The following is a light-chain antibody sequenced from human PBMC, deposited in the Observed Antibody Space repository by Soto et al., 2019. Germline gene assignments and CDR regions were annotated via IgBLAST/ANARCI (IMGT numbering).Light chain of an antibody. Sequence: IQLTQSPSSLSASVGDRVTITCRASQGISSYLAWYQQKSGKAPTVLIYASSTLQTGVPSRFSGSGSGTDFSLTISSLHPEDVATYYCQQVDSYPRTFGQGTKVDI. CDR3: QQVDSYPRT. J-gene: IGKJ1*01. V-gene: IGKV1-9*01. CDR1: QGISSY. CDR2: ASS.